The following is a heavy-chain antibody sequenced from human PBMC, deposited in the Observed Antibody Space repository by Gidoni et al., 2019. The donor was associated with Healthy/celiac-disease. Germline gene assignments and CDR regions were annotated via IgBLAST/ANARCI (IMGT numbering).Heavy chain of an antibody. V-gene: IGHV4-39*01. CDR3: ARHQGPRITIFGVVKNWFDP. CDR1: GRSISSSLYY. Sequence: QLQLQESGPGLVKPSETLSLTCTVSGRSISSSLYYWGWIRHPPGKGLDWIGSIYYSGSTYYNPSHKSRVTISVDTSKNQFSLKLSSVTAADTAVYYCARHQGPRITIFGVVKNWFDPWGQGTLVTVSS. J-gene: IGHJ5*02. CDR2: IYYSGST. D-gene: IGHD3-3*01.